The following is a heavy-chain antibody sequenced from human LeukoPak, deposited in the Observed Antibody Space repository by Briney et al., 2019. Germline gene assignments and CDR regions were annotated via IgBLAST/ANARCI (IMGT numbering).Heavy chain of an antibody. CDR3: ASSGYSYGYMAHFDY. CDR1: GFTVSSNY. CDR2: IYSGGST. V-gene: IGHV3-66*01. D-gene: IGHD5-18*01. Sequence: GGSLRLSCAASGFTVSSNYMSWVRQAPGKGLEWVSVIYSGGSTYYADSVKGRFTISRDNSKNTLYLQMNSLRAEDTAVYYCASSGYSYGYMAHFDYWGQGTLVTVSS. J-gene: IGHJ4*02.